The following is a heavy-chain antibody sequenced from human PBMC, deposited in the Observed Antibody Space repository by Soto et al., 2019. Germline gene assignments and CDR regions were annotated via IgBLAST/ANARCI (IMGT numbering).Heavy chain of an antibody. Sequence: QVQLVESGGGVVQPGRSLRLSCAASGFTFSSYAMHWVRQAPAKGLEWVAVISDDGNNKYYADSVKGRFTISRDNSKNTLYLQMNSQRTEDTAGYYCARTSLRGTTDFGDDVDYWGQGTLVTVSA. CDR1: GFTFSSYA. D-gene: IGHD4-17*01. V-gene: IGHV3-30-3*01. CDR3: ARTSLRGTTDFGDDVDY. J-gene: IGHJ4*02. CDR2: ISDDGNNK.